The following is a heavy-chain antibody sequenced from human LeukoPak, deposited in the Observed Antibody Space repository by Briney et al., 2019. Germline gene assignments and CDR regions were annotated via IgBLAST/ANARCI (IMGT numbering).Heavy chain of an antibody. CDR3: ARDQAQTLFGDPWGGDAFDI. CDR1: GFTFSSYS. V-gene: IGHV3-48*01. J-gene: IGHJ3*02. D-gene: IGHD3-10*01. Sequence: GVSLRLSCAASGFTFSSYSMNWVRQAPGKGLEWVSYISSSSSTIYYADSVKGRFTISRDNAKNSLYLQMNSLRAEDTAVYYCARDQAQTLFGDPWGGDAFDIWGQGTMVTVPS. CDR2: ISSSSSTI.